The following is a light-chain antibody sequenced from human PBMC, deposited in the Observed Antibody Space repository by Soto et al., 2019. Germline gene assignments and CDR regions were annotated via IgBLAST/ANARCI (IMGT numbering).Light chain of an antibody. J-gene: IGKJ1*01. CDR1: QSVSSN. CDR2: GAS. CDR3: QQYNNWPPWT. Sequence: EIVMTQSPATLSVSPGERATLSCRASQSVSSNLAWYRHKPGQAPRLLIYGASSRATGIPARFSGSGSGTEFTLTISSLQSEDFAVYYCQQYNNWPPWTFGQGTKVEI. V-gene: IGKV3-15*01.